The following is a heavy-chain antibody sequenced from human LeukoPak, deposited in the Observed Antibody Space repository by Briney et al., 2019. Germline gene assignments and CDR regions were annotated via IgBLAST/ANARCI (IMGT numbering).Heavy chain of an antibody. J-gene: IGHJ5*02. CDR2: ISAYNGNT. Sequence: GASVKVSCKASGYTFTSYGISWVRQAPGQGLEWMGWISAYNGNTNYAQKLQGRVTMTTDTSTSTAYMELRSLRSDDTAVYHCAVTAPDYYGSGSYYWWFDPWGQGTLVTVSS. D-gene: IGHD3-10*01. V-gene: IGHV1-18*01. CDR3: AVTAPDYYGSGSYYWWFDP. CDR1: GYTFTSYG.